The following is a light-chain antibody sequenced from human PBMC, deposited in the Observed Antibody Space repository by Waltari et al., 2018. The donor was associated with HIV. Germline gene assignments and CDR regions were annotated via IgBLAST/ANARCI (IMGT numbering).Light chain of an antibody. Sequence: QSVLTQSPSVSGTPGQRVTIPCSGSSAHIGSNFVFWSQQIPRTAPKLLMYANDERPLGVPDRFSGSKSGTSASLAISGLRPEDEADYYCAAWDDSLSGVVFGGGTKVTVL. CDR1: SAHIGSNF. V-gene: IGLV1-47*01. J-gene: IGLJ2*01. CDR2: AND. CDR3: AAWDDSLSGVV.